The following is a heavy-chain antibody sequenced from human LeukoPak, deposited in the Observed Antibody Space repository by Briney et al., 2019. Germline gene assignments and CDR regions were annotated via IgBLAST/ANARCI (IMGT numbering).Heavy chain of an antibody. CDR2: ISSRSSTI. Sequence: GGSLRLSCAASGFTFSSYSMNWVRQAPGKGLEWVSYISSRSSTIYYADSVKGRFTISRDNAKNSLYLQMNSLRAEDTAVYYCPREGPRSLEMATIRGYFDYWGQGTLVTVSS. CDR1: GFTFSSYS. J-gene: IGHJ4*02. V-gene: IGHV3-48*01. CDR3: PREGPRSLEMATIRGYFDY. D-gene: IGHD5-24*01.